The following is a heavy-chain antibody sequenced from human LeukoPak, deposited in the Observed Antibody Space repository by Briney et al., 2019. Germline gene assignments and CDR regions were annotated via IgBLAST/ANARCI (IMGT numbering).Heavy chain of an antibody. CDR1: GYSISSGYY. Sequence: KPSETLPLTCAVSGYSISSGYYWGWIRQPPGKGLEWIGSIYHSGSTYYNPSLKSRVTISVDTSKNQFSLKLSSVTAADTAVYYCARAAYGSGSYDVDYWGQGTLVTVSS. CDR3: ARAAYGSGSYDVDY. J-gene: IGHJ4*02. CDR2: IYHSGST. V-gene: IGHV4-38-2*01. D-gene: IGHD3-10*01.